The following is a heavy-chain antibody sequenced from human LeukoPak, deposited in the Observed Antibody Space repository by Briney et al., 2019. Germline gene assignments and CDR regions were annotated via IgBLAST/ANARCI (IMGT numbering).Heavy chain of an antibody. D-gene: IGHD6-13*01. Sequence: SETLSLTCTVSGYSISSGYYWGWIRLPPGKGLEWIGIINHSGSTFCNTSLKSRVTISVDTSTNQFSLQLRSVTAADTAMYYCARVGRIAAAGYPVTAIRGRWFDPWGQGTLVTVSS. CDR2: INHSGST. CDR3: ARVGRIAAAGYPVTAIRGRWFDP. J-gene: IGHJ5*02. V-gene: IGHV4-38-2*02. CDR1: GYSISSGYY.